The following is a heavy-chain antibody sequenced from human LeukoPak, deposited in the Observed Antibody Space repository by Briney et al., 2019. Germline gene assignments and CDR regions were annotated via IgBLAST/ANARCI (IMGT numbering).Heavy chain of an antibody. J-gene: IGHJ6*02. Sequence: ASVNVSCKASGYTFTSYGISWVRQAPGQGLEWMGWISAYNGNTNYAQKLQGRVTMTTDTSTSTAYMELRSLRSEDTAVYYCAPVAAAGYYYYGMDVWGQGTTVTVSS. CDR2: ISAYNGNT. D-gene: IGHD6-13*01. CDR1: GYTFTSYG. V-gene: IGHV1-18*01. CDR3: APVAAAGYYYYGMDV.